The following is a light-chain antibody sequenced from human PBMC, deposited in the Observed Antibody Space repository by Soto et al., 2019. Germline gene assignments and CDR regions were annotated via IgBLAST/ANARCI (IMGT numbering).Light chain of an antibody. CDR1: SSDVGAYNS. J-gene: IGLJ1*01. CDR3: SSYTKSNTLV. CDR2: DVT. V-gene: IGLV2-14*01. Sequence: QSVLTQPASVSGSPGQSITISCTGTSSDVGAYNSVSWYQQHPGKAPKPMIYDVTNRPSGVSDRFSGSQSGNTASLTISGLQAEDEADYYCSSYTKSNTLVFGAGTKVTVL.